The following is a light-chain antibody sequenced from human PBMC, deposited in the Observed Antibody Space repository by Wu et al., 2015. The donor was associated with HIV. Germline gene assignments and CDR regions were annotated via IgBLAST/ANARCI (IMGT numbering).Light chain of an antibody. CDR3: QQLDT. J-gene: IGKJ2*01. CDR2: GAS. V-gene: IGKV3-20*01. Sequence: LLTQSPGTLSLSPGERATLSCRASQSISSSYLAWYQQKPGQAPRLLIYGASSRATGIPDRFSGSGSGTDFTLTISRLEPEDFAVYYCQQLDTFGQGTKLEIK. CDR1: QSISSSY.